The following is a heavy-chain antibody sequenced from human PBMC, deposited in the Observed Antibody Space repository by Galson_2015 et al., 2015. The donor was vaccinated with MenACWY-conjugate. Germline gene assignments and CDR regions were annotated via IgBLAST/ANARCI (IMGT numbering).Heavy chain of an antibody. CDR1: GFTFSSYA. D-gene: IGHD3-3*01. CDR3: AKDLGSEWYFDY. J-gene: IGHJ4*02. CDR2: ISGSGGST. V-gene: IGHV3-23*01. Sequence: SLRLSCAASGFTFSSYAMSWVRQAPGKGLEWVSAISGSGGSTYYADSVKGRFTISRDNSKNTLYLQMNSLRAEDTAVYYCAKDLGSEWYFDYWGQGTLVTVSS.